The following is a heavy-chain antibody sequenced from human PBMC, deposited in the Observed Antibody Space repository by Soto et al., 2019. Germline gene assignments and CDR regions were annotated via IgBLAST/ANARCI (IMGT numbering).Heavy chain of an antibody. CDR2: ISSNGVGT. Sequence: GSLRLSCAASGFTLSGYAIDLVRQAPGKGLEYGSGISSNGVGTYYANSVQGRFTISRDNSKNTVYLQMGSLRPEDMAVYYCARRARPDFYYMDVWGKGTTVTVSS. D-gene: IGHD6-6*01. CDR3: ARRARPDFYYMDV. CDR1: GFTLSGYA. J-gene: IGHJ6*03. V-gene: IGHV3-64*01.